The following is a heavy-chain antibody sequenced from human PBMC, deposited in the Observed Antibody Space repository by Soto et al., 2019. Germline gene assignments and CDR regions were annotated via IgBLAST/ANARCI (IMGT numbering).Heavy chain of an antibody. CDR3: ARDRIVVVPVRTRRNWFDP. J-gene: IGHJ5*02. V-gene: IGHV4-34*01. CDR1: GGSFSCYY. CDR2: INHSGST. D-gene: IGHD2-2*01. Sequence: SETLSLTCAVYGGSFSCYYWSWIRQPPGKGLEWIGEINHSGSTNYNPSLKSRVTISVDTSKNQFSLKLSSVTAADTAVYYCARDRIVVVPVRTRRNWFDPWGQGTLVTVSS.